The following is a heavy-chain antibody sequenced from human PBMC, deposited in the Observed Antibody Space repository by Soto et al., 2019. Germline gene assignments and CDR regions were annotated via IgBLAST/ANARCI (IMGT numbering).Heavy chain of an antibody. CDR3: ARVVAARYYYGMDV. Sequence: QVPLVQSGAEVKKPGSSVKVSCKASGGTFSSYAISWVRQAPGQGLEWMGGIIPIFGTANYAQKFQGRVTITADKSTRTAYMELSSLRSEDTDVYYCARVVAARYYYGMDVWGQGTTVTVSS. V-gene: IGHV1-69*06. J-gene: IGHJ6*02. CDR1: GGTFSSYA. CDR2: IIPIFGTA. D-gene: IGHD6-6*01.